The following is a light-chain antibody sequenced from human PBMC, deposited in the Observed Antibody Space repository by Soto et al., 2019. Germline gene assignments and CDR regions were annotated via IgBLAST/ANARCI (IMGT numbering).Light chain of an antibody. CDR1: SSDVGTYDY. V-gene: IGLV2-14*03. J-gene: IGLJ1*01. CDR2: DVT. Sequence: QSVLTQPASVSGSPGQSITISCIGTSSDVGTYDYVSWYQQHPGKAPKLIIYDVTNRPSGVSNRFSGSKSGNTASLTISGLQAEDEADYYCSSYTSSSTLDVFGTGTKVTVL. CDR3: SSYTSSSTLDV.